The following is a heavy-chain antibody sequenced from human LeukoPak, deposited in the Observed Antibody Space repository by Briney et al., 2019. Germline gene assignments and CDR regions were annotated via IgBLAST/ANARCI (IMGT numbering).Heavy chain of an antibody. J-gene: IGHJ4*02. V-gene: IGHV3-7*01. CDR2: IKQDGSEK. Sequence: GGSLRLSCAASGFSFTTYWMSWVRQAPGKGLEWVANIKQDGSEKYYVDSVKGRFTISRDNAKNSLYLQMNSLRVDDTAVYYCAKLAKYFYGSETYYFFEHWGQGTPVTASS. CDR3: AKLAKYFYGSETYYFFEH. CDR1: GFSFTTYW. D-gene: IGHD3-10*01.